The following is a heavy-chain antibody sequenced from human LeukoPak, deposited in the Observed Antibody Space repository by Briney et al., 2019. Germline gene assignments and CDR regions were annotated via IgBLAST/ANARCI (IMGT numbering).Heavy chain of an antibody. J-gene: IGHJ6*02. V-gene: IGHV3-53*01. CDR1: GFTFSSYA. CDR2: IYSGGST. D-gene: IGHD3-9*01. Sequence: GGSLRLSCAASGFTFSSYAMSWVRQAPGKGLEWVSVIYSGGSTYYADSVKGRFTISRDNSKNTLYLQMNSLRAEDTAVYYCARWLRDNYYYYYGMNVWGQGTTVTVSS. CDR3: ARWLRDNYYYYYGMNV.